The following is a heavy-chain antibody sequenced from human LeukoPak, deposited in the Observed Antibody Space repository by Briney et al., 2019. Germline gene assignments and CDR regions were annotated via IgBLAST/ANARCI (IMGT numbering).Heavy chain of an antibody. V-gene: IGHV3-11*04. CDR1: GFAFSESY. J-gene: IGHJ4*02. D-gene: IGHD2-2*01. Sequence: GGSLRLSCAASGFAFSESYMSWVRQAPGKGLEWISYMDGSGEIIHYASSVRGRFTISRDNAKESLYLQMNSLKAEDTALYYCARLSIIKYRLEGYFDHWGQGTLATVSS. CDR2: MDGSGEII. CDR3: ARLSIIKYRLEGYFDH.